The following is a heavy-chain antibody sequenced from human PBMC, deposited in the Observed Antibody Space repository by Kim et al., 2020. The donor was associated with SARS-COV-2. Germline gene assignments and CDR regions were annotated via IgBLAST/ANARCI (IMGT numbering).Heavy chain of an antibody. J-gene: IGHJ4*02. CDR2: GST. V-gene: IGHV3-23*01. D-gene: IGHD6-25*01. CDR3: AKAAPYFDY. Sequence: GSTYYAASVKGRFTIPRDNSRNTLYLRMNSLSAEDTAVYYCAKAAPYFDYWGQGTLVTVSS.